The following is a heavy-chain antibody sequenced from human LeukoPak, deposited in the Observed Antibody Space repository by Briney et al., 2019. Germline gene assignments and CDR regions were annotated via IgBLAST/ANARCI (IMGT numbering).Heavy chain of an antibody. CDR2: MNPNSGNT. V-gene: IGHV1-8*01. J-gene: IGHJ6*02. CDR1: GYTFTSYD. Sequence: RASVKVSCKASGYTFTSYDINWVRQATGQGLEWMGWMNPNSGNTGYAQKFQGRVTMTRNTSISTAYMELRSLRSDDTAVYYCARDKVVAAALNYYYYGMDVWGQGTTVTVSS. CDR3: ARDKVVAAALNYYYYGMDV. D-gene: IGHD2-15*01.